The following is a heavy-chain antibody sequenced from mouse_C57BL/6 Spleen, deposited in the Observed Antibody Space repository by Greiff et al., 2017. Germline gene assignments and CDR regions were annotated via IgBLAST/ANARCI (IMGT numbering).Heavy chain of an antibody. Sequence: QVQLQQSGAELVKPGASVKMSCKASGYTFTSYWITWVKQRPGQGLEWIGDIYPGSGSTNYNEKFKSKATLTVDTSSSTAYMQLSSLISEDSAVYYCAREGTYYDYDVGWYFDVWGTGTTVTVSS. CDR1: GYTFTSYW. CDR3: AREGTYYDYDVGWYFDV. D-gene: IGHD2-4*01. CDR2: IYPGSGST. J-gene: IGHJ1*03. V-gene: IGHV1-55*01.